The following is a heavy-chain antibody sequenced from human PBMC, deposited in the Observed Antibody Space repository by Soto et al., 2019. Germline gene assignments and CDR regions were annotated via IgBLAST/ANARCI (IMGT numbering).Heavy chain of an antibody. J-gene: IGHJ3*02. CDR2: MHTGGTT. D-gene: IGHD3-22*01. Sequence: QVQLQESGPGLVKPSETLSLTCTVSGGFISGYHWSWIRQPAGKGLDWIGRMHTGGTTDYNPSLKSRVTMSVDTSKKQFFLKLSSVTAADTAVYYCARDDGYYYDGLDIWGQGTKVTVS. CDR1: GGFISGYH. CDR3: ARDDGYYYDGLDI. V-gene: IGHV4-4*07.